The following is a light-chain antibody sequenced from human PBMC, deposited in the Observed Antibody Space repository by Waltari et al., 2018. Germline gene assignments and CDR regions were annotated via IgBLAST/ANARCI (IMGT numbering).Light chain of an antibody. V-gene: IGKV3-11*01. J-gene: IGKJ1*01. Sequence: EIFLTQSPATLSVSAGERADLSCRASQSVGTSLAWYPHRTGQAPRLLIYDASKRAAGIPARFSGSGSGTDFTLAIDTLEPEDFAVYYCQQRNTWPRTFGQGTKVEI. CDR3: QQRNTWPRT. CDR2: DAS. CDR1: QSVGTS.